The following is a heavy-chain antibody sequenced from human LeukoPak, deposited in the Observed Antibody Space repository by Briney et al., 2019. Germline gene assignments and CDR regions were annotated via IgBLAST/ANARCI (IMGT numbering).Heavy chain of an antibody. Sequence: TSETLSLTCTVSGYSISSGYYWGWIRQPPGKGLEWIGSIYHSGSTYYNPSLKSRVTISVDTSKNQFSLKLSSVTAADTAVYYCARALGEFPVWSGYLPRMDVWGKGTTVTVSS. CDR2: IYHSGST. CDR3: ARALGEFPVWSGYLPRMDV. J-gene: IGHJ6*03. CDR1: GYSISSGYY. V-gene: IGHV4-38-2*02. D-gene: IGHD3-3*01.